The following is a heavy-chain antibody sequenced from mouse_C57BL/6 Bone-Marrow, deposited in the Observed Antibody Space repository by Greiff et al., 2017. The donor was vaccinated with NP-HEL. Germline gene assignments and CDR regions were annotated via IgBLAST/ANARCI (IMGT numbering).Heavy chain of an antibody. J-gene: IGHJ2*01. V-gene: IGHV1-59*01. Sequence: QVQLQQPGAELVRPGTSVKLSCKASGYTFTSYWMHWVKQRPGQGLEWIGVIDPSDSYTTYNQKFKGKATLTVDTSSSTAYMQLSSLTSEDSAVDYCAARFFDYWGQGTTLTVSS. CDR2: IDPSDSYT. CDR1: GYTFTSYW. CDR3: AARFFDY.